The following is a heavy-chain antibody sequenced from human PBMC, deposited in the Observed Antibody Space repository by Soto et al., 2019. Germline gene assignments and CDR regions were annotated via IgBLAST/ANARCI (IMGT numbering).Heavy chain of an antibody. J-gene: IGHJ4*02. CDR2: IIPIFGTA. V-gene: IGHV1-69*01. D-gene: IGHD2-2*01. Sequence: QVQLVQSGAEVKKPGSSVKVSCKASGGTFSSYAISWVRQAPGQGLEWMGGIIPIFGTANYAQKFQGRVTIPADECTSTAYMELSSLRSEDTAVYYCASPGGYCSSTSCSTMYYFDYWGQGTLVTVSS. CDR1: GGTFSSYA. CDR3: ASPGGYCSSTSCSTMYYFDY.